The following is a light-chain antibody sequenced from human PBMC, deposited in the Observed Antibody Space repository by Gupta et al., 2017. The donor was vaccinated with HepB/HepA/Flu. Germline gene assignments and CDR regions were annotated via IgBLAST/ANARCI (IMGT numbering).Light chain of an antibody. Sequence: QSALTQPASVSGSPGQSITISCTGTSSDFGGYNYVSWYQQHPGKAPKLLIYDVRNRPSGVSNRFSGSKSGNTASLTISGLQAEDEADYYCSSFTFTTTLVIFGGGTKLTVL. J-gene: IGLJ2*01. CDR3: SSFTFTTTLVI. CDR2: DVR. CDR1: SSDFGGYNY. V-gene: IGLV2-14*03.